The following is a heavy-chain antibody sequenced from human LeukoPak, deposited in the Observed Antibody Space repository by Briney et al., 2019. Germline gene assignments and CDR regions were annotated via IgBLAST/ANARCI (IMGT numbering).Heavy chain of an antibody. Sequence: SETLSLTCTVSGGSISSYYWSWIRQAPGKGLEWIGYIYYSGSTTYNPSLKSRVTISVDTSKNQFSLNLSSVTAADTAVYYCAGAPPRGSYYRGYFDYWGQGTLVTVSS. V-gene: IGHV4-59*01. J-gene: IGHJ4*02. CDR1: GGSISSYY. CDR2: IYYSGST. CDR3: AGAPPRGSYYRGYFDY. D-gene: IGHD3-10*01.